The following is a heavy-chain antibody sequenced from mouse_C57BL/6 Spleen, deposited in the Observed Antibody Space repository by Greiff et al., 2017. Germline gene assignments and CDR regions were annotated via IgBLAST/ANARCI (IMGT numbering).Heavy chain of an antibody. Sequence: QVQLQQSGAELVRPGTSVKLSCKASGYTFTSYWIHWVKQRPGQGLEWIGVIDPSDSYTNYNQKFKGKATMTVDTSSSTAYMQLSSLTSEYSGVYYCAKRTYYFDYWGQGTTLTVSS. CDR1: GYTFTSYW. V-gene: IGHV1-59*01. J-gene: IGHJ2*01. CDR2: IDPSDSYT. CDR3: AKRTYYFDY.